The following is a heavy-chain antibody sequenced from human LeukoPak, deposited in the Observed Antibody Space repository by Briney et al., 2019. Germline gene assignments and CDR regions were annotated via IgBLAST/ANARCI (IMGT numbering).Heavy chain of an antibody. D-gene: IGHD5-12*01. Sequence: SQTLSLTCAISGDRVSSNSAAWNWIRQSPSRGLEWLGRTYYRSKWYYDYVVSLKSRITIIPDTSKNQFSLQLSSVTPEDTAVYYCAGGTYSGYDSWGQGTLVTVSS. CDR3: AGGTYSGYDS. CDR2: TYYRSKWYY. V-gene: IGHV6-1*01. J-gene: IGHJ5*02. CDR1: GDRVSSNSAA.